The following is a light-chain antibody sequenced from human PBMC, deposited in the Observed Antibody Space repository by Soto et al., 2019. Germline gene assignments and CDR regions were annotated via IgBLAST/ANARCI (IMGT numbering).Light chain of an antibody. V-gene: IGKV1-5*03. J-gene: IGKJ2*01. CDR2: KAT. CDR1: QSIGSG. CDR3: QQYDDFQYT. Sequence: DFQMTQSPSTLSASVGDGATITCRASQSIGSGLAWYQQQPGKAPKLLIYKATNLQRGVSSRFSGSGSGTDFSLTISRLQPADSATYYCQQYDDFQYTFGQGTKLEI.